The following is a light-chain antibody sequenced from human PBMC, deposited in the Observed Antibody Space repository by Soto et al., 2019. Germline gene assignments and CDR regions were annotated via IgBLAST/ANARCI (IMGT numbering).Light chain of an antibody. Sequence: RMTQSPSSVSASKGDRVTITCRSSQNIRSRLAWFQQKPGKAPKLLIYDACSLESGVPSRFSGSGSGTEFNLTISSLQPDDFATYYCQQFNSYSPGAFGQGTKVDIK. J-gene: IGKJ1*01. CDR2: DAC. CDR1: QNIRSR. V-gene: IGKV1-5*01. CDR3: QQFNSYSPGA.